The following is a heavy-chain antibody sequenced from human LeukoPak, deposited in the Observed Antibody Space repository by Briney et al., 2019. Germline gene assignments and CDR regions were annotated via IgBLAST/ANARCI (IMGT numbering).Heavy chain of an antibody. D-gene: IGHD3-22*01. CDR2: ISAYNGNT. J-gene: IGHJ4*02. Sequence: ASVKVSCTATGYTFTSYGISWVRQAPGQGLEWMGWISAYNGNTNYAQKLQGRVTMTTDTSTSTAYMELSSLRSEDTAVYYCATTLYYDSSGYPYWGQGTLVTVSS. V-gene: IGHV1-18*01. CDR3: ATTLYYDSSGYPY. CDR1: GYTFTSYG.